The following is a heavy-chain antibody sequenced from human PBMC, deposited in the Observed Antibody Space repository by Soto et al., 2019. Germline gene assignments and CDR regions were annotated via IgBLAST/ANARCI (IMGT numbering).Heavy chain of an antibody. CDR1: GYTLTELS. V-gene: IGHV1-24*01. J-gene: IGHJ1*01. D-gene: IGHD6-19*01. Sequence: ASVKVSWKVSGYTLTELSMHWVRQAPGKGLEWMGGFDPEDGETIYAQKFQGRVTMTEDTSTDTAYMELSSLRSEDTAVYYCATDIAVAGGGYFPHWGQGTLVTVSS. CDR2: FDPEDGET. CDR3: ATDIAVAGGGYFPH.